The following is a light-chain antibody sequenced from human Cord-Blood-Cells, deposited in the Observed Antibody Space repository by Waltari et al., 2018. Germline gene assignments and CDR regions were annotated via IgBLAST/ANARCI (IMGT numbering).Light chain of an antibody. J-gene: IGKJ3*01. V-gene: IGKV1-8*01. CDR2: AAS. Sequence: AIRITQSPSSLSASTGDRVTITCRASQGISSYLAWYQQKPGKAPKLLIYAASTLQSGVPSRFSGSGSGTDFTLTISCLQSEDFATYYCHQYYSYPQTFGPGTKVDIK. CDR3: HQYYSYPQT. CDR1: QGISSY.